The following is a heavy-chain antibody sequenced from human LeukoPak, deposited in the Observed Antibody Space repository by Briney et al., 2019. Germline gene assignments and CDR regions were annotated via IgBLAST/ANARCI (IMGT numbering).Heavy chain of an antibody. V-gene: IGHV4-38-2*02. D-gene: IGHD2-15*01. Sequence: SETLSLTCTVSGYSISSGYYWGWIRQPPGKGLEWIGSIYHSGSTYYNPSLKSRVTISVDTSKNQFPLKLSSVTAADTAVYYCATRLCSGGSCYAEYFQHWGQGTLVTVSS. CDR3: ATRLCSGGSCYAEYFQH. CDR1: GYSISSGYY. J-gene: IGHJ1*01. CDR2: IYHSGST.